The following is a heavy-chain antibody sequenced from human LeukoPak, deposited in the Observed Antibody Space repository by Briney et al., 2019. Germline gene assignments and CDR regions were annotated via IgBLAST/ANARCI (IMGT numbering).Heavy chain of an antibody. CDR1: GYTFTSYA. CDR2: INAGNGNT. D-gene: IGHD3-16*01. J-gene: IGHJ4*02. V-gene: IGHV1-3*01. Sequence: ASVKVSCKASGYTFTSYAMHWVRQAPGQRLEWMGWINAGNGNTKYSQKFQGRVTMTRDTSTRTVYMELSSLRSEDTAVYYCARDSVKGGGYFDYWGQGTLVTVSS. CDR3: ARDSVKGGGYFDY.